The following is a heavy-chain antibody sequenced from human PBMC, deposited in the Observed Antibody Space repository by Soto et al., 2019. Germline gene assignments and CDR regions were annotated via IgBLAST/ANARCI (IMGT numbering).Heavy chain of an antibody. D-gene: IGHD6-13*01. CDR1: GFTFSSYG. J-gene: IGHJ4*02. CDR2: ISYDGSNK. V-gene: IGHV3-30*18. Sequence: QVQLVESGGGVVQPGRSLRLSCAASGFTFSSYGMHWVRQAPGKGLEWVAVISYDGSNKYYADSVKGRFTISRDNSKNTLYLQMNSLRAEDTAVYYRAKDRSSSWSIDYWGQGTLVTVSS. CDR3: AKDRSSSWSIDY.